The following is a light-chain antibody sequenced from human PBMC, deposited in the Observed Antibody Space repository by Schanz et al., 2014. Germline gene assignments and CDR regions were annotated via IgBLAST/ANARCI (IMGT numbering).Light chain of an antibody. V-gene: IGKV3-20*01. J-gene: IGKJ3*01. CDR3: QQYGTSPFT. Sequence: EILMTQSPATLSVSPGERVTLSCRASQSVSNNLAWYQQKPGQAPRLLIYAASSRATAIPGRFSASGSGTDFTLTIARLEPEDFAVYYGQQYGTSPFTFGPGTKVDIK. CDR1: QSVSNN. CDR2: AAS.